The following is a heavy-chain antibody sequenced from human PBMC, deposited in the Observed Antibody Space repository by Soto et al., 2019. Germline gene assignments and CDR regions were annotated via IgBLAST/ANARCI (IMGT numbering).Heavy chain of an antibody. J-gene: IGHJ6*02. CDR1: GGTFSSYA. CDR3: ARDRVFAAAGFPGYYYGMDV. D-gene: IGHD6-13*01. CDR2: IIPIFGTA. V-gene: IGHV1-69*13. Sequence: GASVKVSCKASGGTFSSYAISWVRQAPGQGLEWMGGIIPIFGTANYAQKFQGRVTITADESTSTAYMELSSLRSEDTAVYYCARDRVFAAAGFPGYYYGMDVWGQGTTVTVSS.